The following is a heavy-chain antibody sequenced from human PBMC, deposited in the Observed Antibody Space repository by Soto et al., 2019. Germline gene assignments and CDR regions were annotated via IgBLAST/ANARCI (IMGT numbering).Heavy chain of an antibody. CDR3: AKGAYDFWNYLDP. D-gene: IGHD3-3*01. Sequence: GGSLRLSCAASGFSFSTYGMYWVRQAPGKGLEWVSIVSSDGSKKYYSDSVKGRFTISRDNSKNTLYLQMESLRVEDTAVYYCAKGAYDFWNYLDPWGQGTLVTVSS. CDR1: GFSFSTYG. CDR2: VSSDGSKK. V-gene: IGHV3-30*18. J-gene: IGHJ5*02.